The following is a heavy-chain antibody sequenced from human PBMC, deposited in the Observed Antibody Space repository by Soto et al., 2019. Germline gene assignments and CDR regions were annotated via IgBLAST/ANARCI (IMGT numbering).Heavy chain of an antibody. CDR3: ARLVYDTRLNYMYFDF. CDR2: IFHDGTA. J-gene: IGHJ4*02. D-gene: IGHD3-10*01. CDR1: GVSLTSGNW. V-gene: IGHV4-4*02. Sequence: PSETLSLTCAVSGVSLTSGNWWTWVSQSPQRGLEYIGEIFHDGTANYYPSFERRVAMSVDTSRNQFSLKLTSVTAADTAVYFCARLVYDTRLNYMYFDFWGPGTLVTVSS.